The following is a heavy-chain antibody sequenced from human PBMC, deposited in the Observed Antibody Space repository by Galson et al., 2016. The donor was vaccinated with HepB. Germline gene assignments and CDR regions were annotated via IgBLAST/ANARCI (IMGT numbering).Heavy chain of an antibody. CDR1: GFTFNSYG. CDR3: ASGTTMTPDYFDY. J-gene: IGHJ4*02. V-gene: IGHV3-33*01. Sequence: SLRLSCAASGFTFNSYGMHWVRQAPGKGLEWVALVWYDEINKFYRDSVKGRFTISRDNSKNTLYLQMNNLRAEDTAVYYCASGTTMTPDYFDYWGQGTPVTVSS. D-gene: IGHD4-17*01. CDR2: VWYDEINK.